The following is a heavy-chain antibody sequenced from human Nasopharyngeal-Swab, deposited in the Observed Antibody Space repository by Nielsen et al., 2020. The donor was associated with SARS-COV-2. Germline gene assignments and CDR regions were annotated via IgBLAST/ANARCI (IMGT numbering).Heavy chain of an antibody. D-gene: IGHD6-13*01. V-gene: IGHV1-69*13. CDR3: AREARWEEQQLVTVIAAFDI. CDR2: IIPIFGTA. Sequence: SVKVSCKASGGTFSSYDISWVRQAPGQGLEWMGGIIPIFGTANYAQKFQGRVTITADESTSTAYMELSSLRSEDTAVYYCAREARWEEQQLVTVIAAFDIWGQGTMVTVSS. J-gene: IGHJ3*02. CDR1: GGTFSSYD.